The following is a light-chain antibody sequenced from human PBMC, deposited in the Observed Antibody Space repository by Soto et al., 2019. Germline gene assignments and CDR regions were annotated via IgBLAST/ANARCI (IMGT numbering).Light chain of an antibody. CDR2: EGT. J-gene: IGLJ3*02. CDR3: SSYTATTTRV. CDR1: SSDVATYNY. Sequence: QSALTQPASVSGSPGQSITISCTGTSSDVATYNYVSWYQQHPGKAPKLMIYEGTKRPSGVSSRFSGSKSGNTASLTISGLQAEDEADYYCSSYTATTTRVFGGGTQLTVL. V-gene: IGLV2-14*01.